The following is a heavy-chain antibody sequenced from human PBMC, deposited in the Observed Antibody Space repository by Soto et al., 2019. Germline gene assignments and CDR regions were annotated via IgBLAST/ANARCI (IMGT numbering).Heavy chain of an antibody. CDR1: GGSISSYY. CDR2: IYYSGST. V-gene: IGHV4-59*01. J-gene: IGHJ6*02. Sequence: PSETLSLTCTVSGGSISSYYWSWIRQPPGKGLEWIGYIYYSGSTNYNPSLKSRVTISVDTSKNQFSLKLSSVTAADTAVYYCARVSIPGSYYYYGMDVWGQGTTVTVSS. CDR3: ARVSIPGSYYYYGMDV. D-gene: IGHD2-2*01.